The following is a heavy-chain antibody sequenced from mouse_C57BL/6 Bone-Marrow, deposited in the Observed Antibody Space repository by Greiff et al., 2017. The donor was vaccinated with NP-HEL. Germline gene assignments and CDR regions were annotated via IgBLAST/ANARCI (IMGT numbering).Heavy chain of an antibody. CDR1: GFTFSDYY. CDR2: INYDGSST. V-gene: IGHV5-16*01. D-gene: IGHD2-4*01. J-gene: IGHJ4*01. Sequence: EVLLVESVGGLVQPGSFMKSSCTASGFTFSDYYMAWVRQVPEKGLEWVANINYDGSSTYYLDSFMSRFIISRDNAKNILYLQMNSLKYEYTATYYCAREGGLRRRTYAKDYWGQGTSVTVSS. CDR3: AREGGLRRRTYAKDY.